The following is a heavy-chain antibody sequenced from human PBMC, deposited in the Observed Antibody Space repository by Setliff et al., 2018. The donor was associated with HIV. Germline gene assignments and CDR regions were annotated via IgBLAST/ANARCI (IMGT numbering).Heavy chain of an antibody. D-gene: IGHD6-13*01. CDR2: MRPNSGNT. V-gene: IGHV1-8*01. J-gene: IGHJ6*02. CDR1: GYTFNKYD. Sequence: ASVKVSCKASGYTFNKYDIHWVRQATGQGLEWMGWMRPNSGNTGYAQKFQGRVTMTRNTSISTVYMELNSLTSEDTSVYYCARGGYSSSWWNYGMDVWGQGTTVTVSS. CDR3: ARGGYSSSWWNYGMDV.